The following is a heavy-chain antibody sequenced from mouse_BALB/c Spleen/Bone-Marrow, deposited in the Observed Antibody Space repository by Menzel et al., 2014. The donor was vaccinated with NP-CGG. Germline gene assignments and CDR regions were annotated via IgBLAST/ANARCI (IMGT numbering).Heavy chain of an antibody. J-gene: IGHJ3*01. V-gene: IGHV5-17*02. CDR1: GFTFSSFG. CDR3: ASRAY. CDR2: ISSGSSTI. Sequence: EVQRVESGGGLVQPGGSRKLSCAASGFTFSSFGMHWVRPAPEKGLEWVAYISSGSSTIYYADTVKGRFTISRDNPKNTLFLQMTSLRSEDTAMYYCASRAYWGQGTLVTVSA.